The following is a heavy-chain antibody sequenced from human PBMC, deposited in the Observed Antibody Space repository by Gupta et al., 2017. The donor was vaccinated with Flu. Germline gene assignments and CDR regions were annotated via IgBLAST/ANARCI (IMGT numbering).Heavy chain of an antibody. Sequence: PGKGLERVSSISSSSSYIYYADSVKGRFTISRDNAKNSLYLQINSLRAEDTAVYYCARTFWSGYRKLYYFDYWGQGTLVTVSS. CDR2: ISSSSSYI. CDR3: ARTFWSGYRKLYYFDY. V-gene: IGHV3-21*01. J-gene: IGHJ4*02. D-gene: IGHD3-3*01.